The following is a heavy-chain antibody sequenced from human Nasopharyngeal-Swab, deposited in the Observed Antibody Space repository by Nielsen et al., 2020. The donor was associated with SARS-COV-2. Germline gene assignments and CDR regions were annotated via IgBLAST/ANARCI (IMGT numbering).Heavy chain of an antibody. V-gene: IGHV4-34*01. CDR2: INHSGST. J-gene: IGHJ5*02. CDR3: ARGAHSSSSGVGNWFDP. D-gene: IGHD6-6*01. Sequence: WIRQPPGKGLEWIGEINHSGSTNYNPPLKSRVTISVDTSKNQFSLKLSSVTAADTAVYYCARGAHSSSSGVGNWFDPWGQGTLVTVSS.